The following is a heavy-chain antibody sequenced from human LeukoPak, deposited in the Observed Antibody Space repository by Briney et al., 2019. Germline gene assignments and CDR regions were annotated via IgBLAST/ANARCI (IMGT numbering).Heavy chain of an antibody. CDR3: ARRRYCSGGSCLAFDY. CDR2: INHSGST. V-gene: IGHV4-34*01. Sequence: SETLSLTCAVYGGSFSGYYWSWIRQPPGKGLEWIGEINHSGSTNYNPSLTSRVTISVDTSKNQFSLKLSSVTAADTAVYYCARRRYCSGGSCLAFDYWGQGTLVTVSS. CDR1: GGSFSGYY. D-gene: IGHD2-15*01. J-gene: IGHJ4*02.